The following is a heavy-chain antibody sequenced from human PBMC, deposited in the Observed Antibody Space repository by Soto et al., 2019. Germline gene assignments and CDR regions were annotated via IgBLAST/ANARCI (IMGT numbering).Heavy chain of an antibody. V-gene: IGHV6-1*01. D-gene: IGHD2-2*01. CDR3: ARDRDIVVVPAATYYYYGMDV. CDR1: GDSVSSNSAA. Sequence: PSQTLSLTCAISGDSVSSNSAAWNWIRQSPSRGLEWLGRTYYRSKWYNDYAVSVKSRITINPDTSKNQFSLQLNSVTPEDTAAYYCARDRDIVVVPAATYYYYGMDVWGQGTTVTVS. CDR2: TYYRSKWYN. J-gene: IGHJ6*02.